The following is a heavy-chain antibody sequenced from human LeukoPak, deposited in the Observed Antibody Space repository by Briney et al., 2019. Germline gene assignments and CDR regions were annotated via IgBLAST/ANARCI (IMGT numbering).Heavy chain of an antibody. CDR2: ISSSSSYI. J-gene: IGHJ4*02. CDR3: ARFSDTAMVIDY. V-gene: IGHV3-21*01. Sequence: GGSLRLSCAASGFTFSSYSMNWVRQAPGKGLECVSSISSSSSYIYYADSVKGRFTISRDNAKNLLYLQMNSLRAEDTAVYYCARFSDTAMVIDYWGQGTLVTVSS. D-gene: IGHD5-18*01. CDR1: GFTFSSYS.